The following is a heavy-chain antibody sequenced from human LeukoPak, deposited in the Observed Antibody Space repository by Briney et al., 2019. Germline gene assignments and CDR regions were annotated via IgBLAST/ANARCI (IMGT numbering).Heavy chain of an antibody. J-gene: IGHJ4*02. Sequence: SETLSLTCAVFGGSFDGYYWSWIRQSPGKGLEWIGEITYDGRTKYNPSLRSRVSISVDTSKTQFSLNLTSVTAADTAIYYCARGLASGYPPIPFDYWGQGTQVTVSS. CDR3: ARGLASGYPPIPFDY. D-gene: IGHD3-3*01. CDR2: ITYDGRT. V-gene: IGHV4-34*01. CDR1: GGSFDGYY.